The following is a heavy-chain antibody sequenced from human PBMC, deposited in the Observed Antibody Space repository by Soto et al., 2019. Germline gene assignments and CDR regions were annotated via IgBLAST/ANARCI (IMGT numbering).Heavy chain of an antibody. D-gene: IGHD3-22*01. J-gene: IGHJ6*02. CDR3: AKDKINSIVRGFGMFV. CDR2: ISYDGSNK. CDR1: GFTFSSYG. V-gene: IGHV3-30*18. Sequence: PGGSLRLSCAASGFTFSSYGMRWVRQAPGKGLEWVAVISYDGSNKYYADSVKGRFTISRDNSKNTLYLQMNSLRAEDTAVYYCAKDKINSIVRGFGMFVWGQGTTVTV.